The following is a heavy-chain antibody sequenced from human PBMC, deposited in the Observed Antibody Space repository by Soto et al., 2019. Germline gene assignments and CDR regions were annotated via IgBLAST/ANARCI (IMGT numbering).Heavy chain of an antibody. V-gene: IGHV3-23*01. CDR3: AKDPIVVIAPRLFVY. CDR1: GFTFSSYA. CDR2: ISGSGGST. Sequence: EVQLLESGGGLVQPGGSLRLSCAASGFTFSSYAMSWVRQAPGKGLEWVAAISGSGGSTYYADSVKGRFTISRDNSKNTQYLQMNSLRAEDTAVYYCAKDPIVVIAPRLFVYWGQGSLVTVSS. J-gene: IGHJ4*02. D-gene: IGHD3-22*01.